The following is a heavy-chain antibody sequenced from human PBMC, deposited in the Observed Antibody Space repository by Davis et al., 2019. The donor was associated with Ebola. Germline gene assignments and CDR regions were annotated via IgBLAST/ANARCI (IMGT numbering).Heavy chain of an antibody. D-gene: IGHD3-3*01. J-gene: IGHJ6*02. V-gene: IGHV3-21*01. CDR3: ALYYDFWSGYYTDYYGMDV. CDR2: ISSSSSYI. Sequence: GESLKISCAASGFTFSSYSMNWVRQAPGKGLEWVSFISSSSSYIYYADSVKGRFTISRDNAKNSLYLQMNSLRAEDTAVYYCALYYDFWSGYYTDYYGMDVWGQGTTVTVSS. CDR1: GFTFSSYS.